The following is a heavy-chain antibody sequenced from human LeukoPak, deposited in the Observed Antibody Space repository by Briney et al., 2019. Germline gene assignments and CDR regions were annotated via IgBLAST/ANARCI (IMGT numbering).Heavy chain of an antibody. Sequence: GGSLRLSCTASGFPFIEYSMNWVRQAPGKGLEWVSSISSSSSYIYYADSVKGRFTISRDNAKNSLYLQMNSLRAEDTAVYYCARAVHYYDSSGYFYYYYGMDVWGQGTTVTVSS. CDR3: ARAVHYYDSSGYFYYYYGMDV. V-gene: IGHV3-21*01. CDR2: ISSSSSYI. CDR1: GFPFIEYS. D-gene: IGHD3-22*01. J-gene: IGHJ6*02.